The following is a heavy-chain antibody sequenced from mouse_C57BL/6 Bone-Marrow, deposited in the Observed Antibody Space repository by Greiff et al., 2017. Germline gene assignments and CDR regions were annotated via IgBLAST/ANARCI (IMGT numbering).Heavy chain of an antibody. D-gene: IGHD4-1*01. CDR3: AKHWEGYAMDY. CDR2: ISSGSSTI. V-gene: IGHV5-17*01. Sequence: DVMLVESGGGLVKPGGSLKLSCAASGFTFSDYGMHWVRQAPEKGLEWVAYISSGSSTIYYADTVKGRFTISRYNAKNTLFLQMTSLRSEDTAMYYCAKHWEGYAMDYWGQGTSVTVSS. CDR1: GFTFSDYG. J-gene: IGHJ4*01.